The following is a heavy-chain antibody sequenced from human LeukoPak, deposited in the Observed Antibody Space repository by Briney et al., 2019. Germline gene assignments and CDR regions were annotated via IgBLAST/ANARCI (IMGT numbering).Heavy chain of an antibody. Sequence: GGSLRLSCAASRFTFSTYGMNWVRQTPGKGLEWVSAISGSGNRAYHADSVRGRFTISRDNSKNMLYLQMNSLRAEDTALYYCAKDADISVELVVITSFDSWGQGTLVTVSS. V-gene: IGHV3-23*01. D-gene: IGHD3-22*01. CDR3: AKDADISVELVVITSFDS. CDR1: RFTFSTYG. CDR2: ISGSGNRA. J-gene: IGHJ4*02.